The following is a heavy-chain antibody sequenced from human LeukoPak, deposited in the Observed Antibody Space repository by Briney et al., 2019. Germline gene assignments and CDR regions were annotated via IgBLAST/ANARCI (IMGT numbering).Heavy chain of an antibody. CDR1: GFTFSSYG. J-gene: IGHJ5*02. D-gene: IGHD2-15*01. CDR2: ISYDGSNK. Sequence: GGSLRLSCAASGFTFSSYGMHWVRQAPGKGLEWVAVISYDGSNKYYADSVKGRFTISRDNSKNTLYLQMNSLRAEDTAVYYCARDGYCSGGSCYITGPNWFDPWGQGTLVTVSS. CDR3: ARDGYCSGGSCYITGPNWFDP. V-gene: IGHV3-30*03.